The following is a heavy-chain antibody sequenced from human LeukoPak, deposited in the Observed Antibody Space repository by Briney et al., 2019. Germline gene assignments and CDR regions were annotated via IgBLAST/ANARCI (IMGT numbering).Heavy chain of an antibody. Sequence: GESLKISCKGPGYSFTSYWIGWVRQMPGKGLEWMGIIYPGDSDTRYSPSFQGQVTISADKSISTAYLQWSSLKASDTAMYYCARGSMVRGVIFGMDVWGQGTTVTVSS. D-gene: IGHD3-10*01. CDR1: GYSFTSYW. V-gene: IGHV5-51*01. J-gene: IGHJ6*02. CDR3: ARGSMVRGVIFGMDV. CDR2: IYPGDSDT.